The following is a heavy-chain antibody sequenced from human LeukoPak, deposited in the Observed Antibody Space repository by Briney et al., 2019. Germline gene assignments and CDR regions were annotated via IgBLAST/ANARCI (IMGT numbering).Heavy chain of an antibody. D-gene: IGHD3-22*01. Sequence: ATVKLSCKASGYTLTGYYMHWVRHAPGQGLEWMGWINTNSGGTNYAQKFQGRVTMARDTCISTAYMELSRLRSDDTAVYYCARGNYYDSSGYYFPEPEKNWCDPWGQGTLVTVSS. CDR3: ARGNYYDSSGYYFPEPEKNWCDP. J-gene: IGHJ5*02. V-gene: IGHV1-2*02. CDR2: INTNSGGT. CDR1: GYTLTGYY.